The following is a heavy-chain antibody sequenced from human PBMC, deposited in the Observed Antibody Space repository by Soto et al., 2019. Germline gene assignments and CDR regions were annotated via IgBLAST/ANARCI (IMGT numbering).Heavy chain of an antibody. Sequence: PGGSLRLSCAASGFTFSSYAMHWVRQAPGKGLEWVAVISYDGSNKYYADAVKGRFTIARDNSKNTLYLQMNSLRAEDTAVYYCARAAYSSSRYYYYYYGMDFWGQGTTVTVSS. D-gene: IGHD6-13*01. V-gene: IGHV3-30-3*01. CDR3: ARAAYSSSRYYYYYYGMDF. CDR2: ISYDGSNK. J-gene: IGHJ6*02. CDR1: GFTFSSYA.